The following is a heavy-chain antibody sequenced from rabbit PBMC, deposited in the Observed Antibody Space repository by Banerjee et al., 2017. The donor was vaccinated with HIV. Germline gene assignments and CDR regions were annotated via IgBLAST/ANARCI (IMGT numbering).Heavy chain of an antibody. Sequence: WVRQAPGKGLELIACIYTVNGGTYYASWAKGRFTITRSTSLNTVDLKMTSLTAADTATYFCARSGGTDAGYGTFDLWGPGTLVTVS. CDR2: IYTVNGGT. D-gene: IGHD7-1*01. V-gene: IGHV1S43*01. J-gene: IGHJ4*01. CDR3: ARSGGTDAGYGTFDL.